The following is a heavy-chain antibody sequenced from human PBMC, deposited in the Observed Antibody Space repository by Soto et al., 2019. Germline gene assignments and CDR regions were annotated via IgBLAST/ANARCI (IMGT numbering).Heavy chain of an antibody. Sequence: PGGSLRLSCAASGFTFSTYEFNWVRQAPGRWLEWISYISVSGNIIKYAESVKGRFTISRDNAENSLHLNMNNLRVDDTALYFCVRDTMRASAAAPLDSWAQGTQVTVSS. J-gene: IGHJ4*02. V-gene: IGHV3-48*03. D-gene: IGHD2-2*01. CDR2: ISVSGNII. CDR3: VRDTMRASAAAPLDS. CDR1: GFTFSTYE.